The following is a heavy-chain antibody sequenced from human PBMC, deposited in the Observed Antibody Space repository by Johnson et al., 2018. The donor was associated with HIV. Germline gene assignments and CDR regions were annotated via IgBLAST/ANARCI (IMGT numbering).Heavy chain of an antibody. CDR2: IYSGGTT. Sequence: VQLVESGGGVVQPGGSLRLSCAASGFTVSSNYMSWVRQAPGKGLEWVSVIYSGGTTYYADSVNGRFTISRDNAKNSLYLQMNSLRAEDTAVYYCARDVARLESDAFDIWGQGTMVTVSS. CDR1: GFTVSSNY. V-gene: IGHV3-66*01. J-gene: IGHJ3*02. D-gene: IGHD2-15*01. CDR3: ARDVARLESDAFDI.